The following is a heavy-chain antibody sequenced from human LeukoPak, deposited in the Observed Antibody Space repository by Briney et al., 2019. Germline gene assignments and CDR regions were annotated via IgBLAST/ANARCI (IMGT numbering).Heavy chain of an antibody. V-gene: IGHV3-30-3*01. CDR2: ISYDGSNK. D-gene: IGHD2-2*01. J-gene: IGHJ6*04. CDR3: ASMQVYCSSTSCYDIGMDA. CDR1: GFTFSSYA. Sequence: GGSLRLSCAASGFTFSSYAMHWVRQAPGKGLEWVAVISYDGSNKYYADSVKGRFTISRDNSKNTLYLQMNSLRAEDTAVYYCASMQVYCSSTSCYDIGMDAWGKGTTVTVSS.